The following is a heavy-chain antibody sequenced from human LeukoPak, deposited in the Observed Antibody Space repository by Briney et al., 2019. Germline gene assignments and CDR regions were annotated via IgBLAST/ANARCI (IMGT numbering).Heavy chain of an antibody. CDR3: ARYYDSSGIFDY. V-gene: IGHV3-30-3*01. CDR2: ISYDGSNK. D-gene: IGHD3-22*01. J-gene: IGHJ4*02. Sequence: GSLRLSCVASGFTFSYYAMHWVRQAPGKGLEWVAVISYDGSNKYYADSVKGRFTISRDNSKNTLHLQMNSLRAEDTAVYYCARYYDSSGIFDYWGQETLVTVSS. CDR1: GFTFSYYA.